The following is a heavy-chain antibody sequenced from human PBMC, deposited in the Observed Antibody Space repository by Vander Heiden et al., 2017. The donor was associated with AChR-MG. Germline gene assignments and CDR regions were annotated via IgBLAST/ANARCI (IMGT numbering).Heavy chain of an antibody. V-gene: IGHV3-53*01. CDR1: GFPVRSSY. CDR2: IYSGGST. J-gene: IGHJ3*02. D-gene: IGHD7-27*01. CDR3: AGMTGDGFYAFDI. Sequence: EVQLVESGGGLLQPRGSLRLSCAASGFPVRSSYISWVRQAPGKGLGVVSVIYSGGSTYYADSVKGRFTISRDNSKNTLYLQMNSLRAEDTAVYYCAGMTGDGFYAFDIWGQGTMVTVSS.